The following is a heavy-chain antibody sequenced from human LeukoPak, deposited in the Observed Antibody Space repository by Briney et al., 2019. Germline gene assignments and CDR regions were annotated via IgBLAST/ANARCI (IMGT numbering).Heavy chain of an antibody. V-gene: IGHV1-8*01. CDR2: MNPNNSDI. CDR1: GYTFTSYH. Sequence: ASVKVSSKASGYTFTSYHINWVRQAPGQGLEWVGWMNPNNSDIGYAQKFQGRVTMTRNTSIGTAYMELSSLRSEDTAIYYCVRVPPGTTIYAYWGQGTLVTVSS. D-gene: IGHD1-14*01. CDR3: VRVPPGTTIYAY. J-gene: IGHJ4*02.